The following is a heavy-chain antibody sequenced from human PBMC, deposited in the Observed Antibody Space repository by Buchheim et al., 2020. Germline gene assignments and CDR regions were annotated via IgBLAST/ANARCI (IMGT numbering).Heavy chain of an antibody. J-gene: IGHJ4*02. CDR1: GFTFSSYW. CDR3: AKETQVAGIQLSDFDY. V-gene: IGHV3-7*04. Sequence: EVQLVESGGGLVQPGGSLRLSCAASGFTFSSYWMSWVRQAPGKGLEWVANIKQDGSEKYYVDSVKGRFTISRDNAKNSLYLQMNGLGAKDTAVYYWAKETQVAGIQLSDFDYGGQGT. D-gene: IGHD6-19*01. CDR2: IKQDGSEK.